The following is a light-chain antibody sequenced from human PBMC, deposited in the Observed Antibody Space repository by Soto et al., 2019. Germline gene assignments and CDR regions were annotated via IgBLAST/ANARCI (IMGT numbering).Light chain of an antibody. CDR1: QSVNIW. CDR2: EAS. Sequence: DIQMTQFPSALSASVGDRVTITCRASQSVNIWLAWYQQKPGKAPKLLISEASTVETGVPARFSGSGSGTQFTLTISSLPPDDLATYYCQQYNNFWTFGQGTKVQIK. CDR3: QQYNNFWT. V-gene: IGKV1-5*03. J-gene: IGKJ1*01.